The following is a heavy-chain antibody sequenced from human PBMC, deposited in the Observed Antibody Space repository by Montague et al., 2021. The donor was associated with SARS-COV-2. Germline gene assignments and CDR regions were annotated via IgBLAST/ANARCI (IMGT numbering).Heavy chain of an antibody. CDR3: ARGPRITMIVVVITDIWFDP. J-gene: IGHJ5*02. CDR2: INHSGST. D-gene: IGHD3-22*01. CDR1: GGSFSGYY. V-gene: IGHV4-34*01. Sequence: SETLSPSCAVYGGSFSGYYWSWIRQPPGKGLEWIGEINHSGSTNYNPSRKSGVTISVDTSKNQFSLKLSSVTAADTAVYYCARGPRITMIVVVITDIWFDPWGQGTLVTVSS.